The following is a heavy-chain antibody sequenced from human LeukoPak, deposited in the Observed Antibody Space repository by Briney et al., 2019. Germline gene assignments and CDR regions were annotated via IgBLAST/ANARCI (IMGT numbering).Heavy chain of an antibody. J-gene: IGHJ4*02. CDR3: ARDRGYTFDH. CDR2: VSGDGGTT. CDR1: GFTFSSYW. D-gene: IGHD3-22*01. V-gene: IGHV3-74*01. Sequence: GGSLRLSCAASGFTFSSYWMHWVRQVPGNGLVWVSHVSGDGGTTSSADYVKGRFTISRDNAKNTLYLHMISLRAEDTAVYYCARDRGYTFDHWGQGTLVTVSS.